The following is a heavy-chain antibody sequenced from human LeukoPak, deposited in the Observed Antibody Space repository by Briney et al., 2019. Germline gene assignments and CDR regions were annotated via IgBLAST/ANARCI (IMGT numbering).Heavy chain of an antibody. CDR2: INGGGVNT. V-gene: IGHV3-23*01. J-gene: IGHJ4*02. Sequence: GGSLRLSCAASGFTFSSYAMSWVRQAPGKGLEWVSTINGGGVNTHYADSVGGRFTISRDNSKNTLFLQMNSLRDEDTAVYYCAKDLYSNYGPADYWSQRNLVTVSS. CDR1: GFTFSSYA. CDR3: AKDLYSNYGPADY. D-gene: IGHD4-11*01.